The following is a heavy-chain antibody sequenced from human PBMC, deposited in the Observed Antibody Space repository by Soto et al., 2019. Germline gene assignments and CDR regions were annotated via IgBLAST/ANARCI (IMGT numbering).Heavy chain of an antibody. D-gene: IGHD6-19*01. Sequence: ASVKVSCKASGYTFTGYYMHWVRQAPGQGLEWMEWINPNSGGTNYAQKSQGWVTMTRDTSISTAYMELSRLRSDDTAVYYCARDIGYSSGWSDYYYGMDVWGQGTTVTVS. CDR2: INPNSGGT. V-gene: IGHV1-2*04. CDR1: GYTFTGYY. J-gene: IGHJ6*02. CDR3: ARDIGYSSGWSDYYYGMDV.